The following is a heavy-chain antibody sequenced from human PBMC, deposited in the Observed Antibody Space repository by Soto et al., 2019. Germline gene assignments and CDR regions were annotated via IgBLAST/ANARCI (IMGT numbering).Heavy chain of an antibody. CDR3: ARDLGGLPSSSGSYNGLDV. V-gene: IGHV4-31*03. D-gene: IGHD3-10*01. CDR2: IYYSGST. J-gene: IGHJ6*02. CDR1: GGSLSSRGYY. Sequence: SETLSLTCTVSGGSLSSRGYYWGWIRQLPGKGLEWIGYIYYSGSTYYNPSLRSRVTMSVDTSKNQFSLKLRSVTAADTAVYYCARDLGGLPSSSGSYNGLDVWGQGTTVTSP.